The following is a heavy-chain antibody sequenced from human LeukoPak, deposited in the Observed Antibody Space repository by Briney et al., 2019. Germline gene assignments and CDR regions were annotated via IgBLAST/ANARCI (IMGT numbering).Heavy chain of an antibody. CDR3: ARGRLPHGY. CDR1: RFTFSTYS. CDR2: ISSSSSTI. V-gene: IGHV3-48*02. J-gene: IGHJ4*02. D-gene: IGHD5-12*01. Sequence: PGESLRLSCAASRFTFSTYSMNWVRQAPGKGLEGVSYISSSSSTIYYADSVKGRFTISRDNAKNSLYLQMNSLRDEDTAVYYCARGRLPHGYWGQGTLVTVSS.